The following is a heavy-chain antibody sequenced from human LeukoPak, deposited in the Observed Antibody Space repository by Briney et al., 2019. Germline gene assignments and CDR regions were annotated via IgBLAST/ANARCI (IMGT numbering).Heavy chain of an antibody. CDR1: GYRFSTYW. CDR3: ARPNITSYYDSRGYDAFDV. CDR2: IYPGDSDT. Sequence: GESLKISFKGSGYRFSTYWIAWVRQMPGKGLEWMGIIYPGDSDTRCSPSFQGQVTISADKSVNTAYLQWSSLKASDTAMYYCARPNITSYYDSRGYDAFDVWGQGTMVTVYS. V-gene: IGHV5-51*01. D-gene: IGHD3-22*01. J-gene: IGHJ3*01.